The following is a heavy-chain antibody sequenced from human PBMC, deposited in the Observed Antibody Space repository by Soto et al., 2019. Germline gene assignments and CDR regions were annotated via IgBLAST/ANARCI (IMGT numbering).Heavy chain of an antibody. D-gene: IGHD6-13*01. Sequence: ASVKVSCKASGYSFTNYYMHWVRQAPGQGLEWMGIINPSGGSTSHAQKFQGRVSMTRDTSTSTVYMELSSLRSEDTAVYFCARDASAAGTALTPTPYFGYWGQGTLVTVSS. CDR2: INPSGGST. V-gene: IGHV1-46*01. CDR3: ARDASAAGTALTPTPYFGY. CDR1: GYSFTNYY. J-gene: IGHJ4*02.